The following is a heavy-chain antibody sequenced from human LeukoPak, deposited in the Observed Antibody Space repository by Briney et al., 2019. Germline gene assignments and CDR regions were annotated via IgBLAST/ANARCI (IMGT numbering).Heavy chain of an antibody. V-gene: IGHV3-21*01. CDR1: GFSFSSFS. CDR3: ARDVRDEYSSGWYPIGY. Sequence: GGSLRLSCAASGFSFSSFSMNWVRQAPGKGLEWVSSISSGSRYMYYADSVKGRFTISRDNAKNSLYPQMNSLRAEDTAVYYCARDVRDEYSSGWYPIGYWGQGTLVTVSS. D-gene: IGHD6-19*01. CDR2: ISSGSRYM. J-gene: IGHJ4*02.